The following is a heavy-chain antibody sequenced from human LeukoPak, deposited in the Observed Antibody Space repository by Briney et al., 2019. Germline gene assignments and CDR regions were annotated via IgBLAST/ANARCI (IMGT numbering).Heavy chain of an antibody. D-gene: IGHD3-22*01. CDR3: AKDNYDSSGSYSFQH. CDR2: ISGDGFNT. J-gene: IGHJ1*01. CDR1: GFTFGHYA. Sequence: GGSLRLSCAATGFTFGHYAMSWVRQAPGKGLEWVSAISGDGFNTYYADSVKGRFTIFRDNFRNTLYPQLSSLRAEDTALYFCAKDNYDSSGSYSFQHWGQGTLVTVSS. V-gene: IGHV3-23*01.